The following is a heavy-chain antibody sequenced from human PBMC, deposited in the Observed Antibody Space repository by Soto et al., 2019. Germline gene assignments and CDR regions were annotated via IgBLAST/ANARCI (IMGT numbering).Heavy chain of an antibody. Sequence: QVQLVQSGAEVKKPGASVKVSCKASGYTLTTYYIYWVRQAPGQGLEWMGIINPSSGSTTYAQQFPGRVPRTRDTSTSTVYMELSSLTSEDTAVYYCARNRPDYYGMDVWGQGTTVTVSS. CDR3: ARNRPDYYGMDV. CDR1: GYTLTTYY. V-gene: IGHV1-46*03. CDR2: INPSSGST. J-gene: IGHJ6*02.